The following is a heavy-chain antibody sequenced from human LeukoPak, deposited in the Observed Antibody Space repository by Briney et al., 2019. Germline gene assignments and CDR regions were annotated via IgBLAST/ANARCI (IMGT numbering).Heavy chain of an antibody. Sequence: PSETLSLTCTVSGGSISSYYWSWIRQPPGKGLEWIGYIYYSGSTNYNPSLKSRVTISVDTSKNQFSLKLSSVTAADTAVYYCARHGSSWYGDYYGMDVWGQGTTVTVSS. V-gene: IGHV4-59*08. CDR3: ARHGSSWYGDYYGMDV. D-gene: IGHD6-13*01. CDR1: GGSISSYY. J-gene: IGHJ6*02. CDR2: IYYSGST.